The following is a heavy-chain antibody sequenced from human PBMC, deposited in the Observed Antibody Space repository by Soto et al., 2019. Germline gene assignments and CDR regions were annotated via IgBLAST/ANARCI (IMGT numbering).Heavy chain of an antibody. CDR2: IIPIFGTA. CDR3: ARADCGGDCYLQTSHYYYGMDV. D-gene: IGHD2-21*02. Sequence: QVQLVPSGAEVKKPGSSVKVSCKASGGTFSSYAISWVRQAPGQGLEWMGGIIPIFGTANYAQKFQGRVTITAGESTSTAYMELSSLRSEDTAVYYCARADCGGDCYLQTSHYYYGMDVWGQGTTVTVSS. J-gene: IGHJ6*02. CDR1: GGTFSSYA. V-gene: IGHV1-69*01.